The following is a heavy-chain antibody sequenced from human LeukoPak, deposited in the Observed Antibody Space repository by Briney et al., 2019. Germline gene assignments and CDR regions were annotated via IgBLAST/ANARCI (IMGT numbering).Heavy chain of an antibody. CDR1: GFTFSDYY. V-gene: IGHV3-11*01. CDR3: AKVMGLFVFDY. D-gene: IGHD1-26*01. CDR2: ISSSGNTI. J-gene: IGHJ4*02. Sequence: PGGSLRLSCAASGFTFSDYYMTWIRQGPGKGLEWVSYISSSGNTIYYADSVKGRSTISRDNSKSTLYLQMNSLGAEDTAVYYCAKVMGLFVFDYWGQGTLVTVSS.